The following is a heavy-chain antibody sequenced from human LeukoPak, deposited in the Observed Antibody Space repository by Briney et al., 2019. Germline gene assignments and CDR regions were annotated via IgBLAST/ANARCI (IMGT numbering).Heavy chain of an antibody. CDR3: AKRARYSSSWYGDFDH. D-gene: IGHD6-13*01. Sequence: PGGSLRLSCAASGFTFRSHDMSWVRQAPGKGLEWVSGISASGGSTFYADSVKGRFTISRDNSKNTLYLQMNGLRVEDTAVYYCAKRARYSSSWYGDFDHWGQGTLVTVSS. J-gene: IGHJ4*02. CDR1: GFTFRSHD. CDR2: ISASGGST. V-gene: IGHV3-23*01.